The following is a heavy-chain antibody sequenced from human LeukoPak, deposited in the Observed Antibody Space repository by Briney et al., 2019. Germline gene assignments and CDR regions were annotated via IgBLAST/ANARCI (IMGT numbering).Heavy chain of an antibody. V-gene: IGHV3-53*01. J-gene: IGHJ4*02. Sequence: QPGGSLRLSCAASGFTVSSNYMSWVRQAPGKGLEWVSVIYSGGSTYYTDSVKGRFTISRDNSKNTLYLQMNSLRAEDTAVYYCASASWLHIDYWGQGTLVTVSS. CDR2: IYSGGST. CDR3: ASASWLHIDY. CDR1: GFTVSSNY. D-gene: IGHD5-24*01.